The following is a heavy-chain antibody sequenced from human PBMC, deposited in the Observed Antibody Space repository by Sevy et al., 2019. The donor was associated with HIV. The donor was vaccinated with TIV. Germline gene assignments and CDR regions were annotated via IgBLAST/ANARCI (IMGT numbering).Heavy chain of an antibody. CDR1: GGTFSSYA. CDR2: IIPIFGTA. V-gene: IGHV1-69*13. Sequence: ASVKVSCKASGGTFSSYAISWVRQAPGQGLEWMGGIIPIFGTANYAQKFQGRVTITADESTSTAYMELSSLRSDDTAVYYCARASRWSGGSCYSYFDYWGQGTLVTVSS. J-gene: IGHJ4*02. CDR3: ARASRWSGGSCYSYFDY. D-gene: IGHD2-15*01.